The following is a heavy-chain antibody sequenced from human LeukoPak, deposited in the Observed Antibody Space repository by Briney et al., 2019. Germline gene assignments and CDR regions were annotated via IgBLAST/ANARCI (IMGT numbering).Heavy chain of an antibody. CDR1: GGSISSGGHS. CDR2: IYHSGSGST. Sequence: SETLSHTCTVSGGSISSGGHSWSWIRQPPGKGLEWIGYIYHSGSGSTYYNPSLKSRVTISVDTSKNQFSLKLSSVTAADTAVYYCARDSSVEGIAAANGMDVWGQGTTVTGSS. V-gene: IGHV4-30-2*05. J-gene: IGHJ6*02. CDR3: ARDSSVEGIAAANGMDV. D-gene: IGHD6-13*01.